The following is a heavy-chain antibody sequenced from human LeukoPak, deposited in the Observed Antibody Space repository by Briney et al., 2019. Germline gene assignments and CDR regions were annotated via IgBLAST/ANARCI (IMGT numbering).Heavy chain of an antibody. D-gene: IGHD3-22*01. CDR2: INHSGST. CDR1: GGSFSGYY. Sequence: PSETLSLTCAVYGGSFSGYYWSWIRQPPGKGLEWIGEINHSGSTNYNPSLKSRVTISVDTSKNQFSPKLSSVTAADTAVYYCARFVRRAMIVNFDYWGQGTLVTVSS. J-gene: IGHJ4*02. CDR3: ARFVRRAMIVNFDY. V-gene: IGHV4-34*01.